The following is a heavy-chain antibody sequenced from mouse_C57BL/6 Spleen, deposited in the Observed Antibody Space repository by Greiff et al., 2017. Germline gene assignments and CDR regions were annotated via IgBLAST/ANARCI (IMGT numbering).Heavy chain of an antibody. CDR3: ARWGDYDAYFDY. V-gene: IGHV1-26*01. J-gene: IGHJ2*01. CDR2: INPNNGGT. Sequence: VQLQQSGPELVKPGASVKISCKASGYTFTDYYMNWVKQSHGKSLEWIGDINPNNGGTSYNQKFKGKATLTVDKSSSTAYMELRSLTSEDSAVYYCARWGDYDAYFDYWGQGTTLTVSS. CDR1: GYTFTDYY. D-gene: IGHD2-4*01.